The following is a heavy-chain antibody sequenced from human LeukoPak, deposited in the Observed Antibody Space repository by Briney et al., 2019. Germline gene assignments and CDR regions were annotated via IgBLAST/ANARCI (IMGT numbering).Heavy chain of an antibody. CDR2: INPNSGGT. J-gene: IGHJ4*02. Sequence: ASVKVSCKASGYTFTRYYMHWVRQAPGHGLEWMGWINPNSGGTNYAQKFQGRVTMTRDTSISTAYMELSRLRSDDTAVYYCARVNYYGSGSFDYWGQGTLVTVSS. V-gene: IGHV1-2*02. D-gene: IGHD3-10*01. CDR1: GYTFTRYY. CDR3: ARVNYYGSGSFDY.